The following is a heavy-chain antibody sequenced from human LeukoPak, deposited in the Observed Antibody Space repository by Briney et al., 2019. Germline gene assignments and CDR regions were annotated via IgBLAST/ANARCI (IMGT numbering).Heavy chain of an antibody. J-gene: IGHJ4*02. D-gene: IGHD3-9*01. CDR1: GGSFSGYY. V-gene: IGHV4-34*01. Sequence: PSESLSLTCAVYGGSFSGYYWSWIRQPPGKGLEWIGEINHSGSTKYSPSLKSRVTVSVDTSKNQSSLRLSSVTAADTAVYYCARGERSKQLVKSYFDFWGQGALVTVSS. CDR3: ARGERSKQLVKSYFDF. CDR2: INHSGST.